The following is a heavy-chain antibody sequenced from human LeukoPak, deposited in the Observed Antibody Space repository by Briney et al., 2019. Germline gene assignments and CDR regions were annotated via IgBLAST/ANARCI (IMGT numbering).Heavy chain of an antibody. J-gene: IGHJ5*02. D-gene: IGHD2-2*01. CDR1: GGSNSSYY. Sequence: SETLSLTCTVSGGSNSSYYWSWIRHPAGKGLEWIGRIYTSGSTNYNPSLKSRVTMSVDTSKNQFSLKLSSVTAADTAVYYCARVRTGYCSSTSCRGWFDPWGQGTLVTVSS. CDR2: IYTSGST. CDR3: ARVRTGYCSSTSCRGWFDP. V-gene: IGHV4-4*07.